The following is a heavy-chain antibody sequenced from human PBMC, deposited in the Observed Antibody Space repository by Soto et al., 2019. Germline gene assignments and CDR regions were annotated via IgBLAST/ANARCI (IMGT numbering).Heavy chain of an antibody. CDR2: IHPGESDT. Sequence: PGESLKISFKSYGYSFTTYWIAWVRQMPGKGLEWMGSIHPGESDTIYSPSFQGQVTISADRSITTAYLQWSSLKASDTAMYYCARHEATYYNFYGMDVWGQGTTVTVSS. CDR3: ARHEATYYNFYGMDV. CDR1: GYSFTTYW. V-gene: IGHV5-51*01. J-gene: IGHJ6*02.